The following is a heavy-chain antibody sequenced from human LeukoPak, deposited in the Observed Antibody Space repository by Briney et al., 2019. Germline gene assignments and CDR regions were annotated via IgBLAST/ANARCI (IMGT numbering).Heavy chain of an antibody. CDR3: AKRRGAEITDWYFDF. V-gene: IGHV3-23*01. CDR1: GFIFSNYA. D-gene: IGHD3-10*01. J-gene: IGHJ2*01. Sequence: PGGSLRLSCAASGFIFSNYAMSWVRQAPGKGLEWVSTIGKDSSSAYYADSVKGRFTISRDNSKNTLYLQMTSLRAEDTAVFFSAKRRGAEITDWYFDFWGRGTLVSVSS. CDR2: IGKDSSSA.